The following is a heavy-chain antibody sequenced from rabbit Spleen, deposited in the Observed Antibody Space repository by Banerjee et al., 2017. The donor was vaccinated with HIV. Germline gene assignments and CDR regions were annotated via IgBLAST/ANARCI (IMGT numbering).Heavy chain of an antibody. D-gene: IGHD1-1*01. J-gene: IGHJ3*01. CDR3: ARDPAYASGSGTSIPYL. CDR1: GFTLSSYY. V-gene: IGHV1S7*01. Sequence: QLVESGGGLVQPGGSLKLSCKASGFTLSSYYMNWVRQAPGKGLEWIGYIDPVFGITYYANWVNGRFTISSHNAQNTLSLQLNSLTVADTATYFCARDPAYASGSGTSIPYLWGQGTLVTVS. CDR2: IDPVFGIT.